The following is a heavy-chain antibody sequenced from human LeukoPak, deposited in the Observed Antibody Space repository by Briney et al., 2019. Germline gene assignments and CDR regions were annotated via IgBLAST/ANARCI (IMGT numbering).Heavy chain of an antibody. D-gene: IGHD2-21*01. CDR2: INPDSGGT. CDR1: AYTLTGYY. J-gene: IGHJ3*02. CDR3: ARDRHSGAFDI. V-gene: IGHV1-2*02. Sequence: ASVKVSCKASAYTLTGYYMHWVRQAPGQGLEWMGWINPDSGGTNYAQKFQGRVTMTRDTSISTAYMEVSRLRSDDTAVYYCARDRHSGAFDIWGQGTMVAVSS.